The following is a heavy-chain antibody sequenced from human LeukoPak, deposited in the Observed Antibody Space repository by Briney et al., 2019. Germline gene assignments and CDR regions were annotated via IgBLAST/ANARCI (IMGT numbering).Heavy chain of an antibody. V-gene: IGHV3-23*01. J-gene: IGHJ5*02. CDR3: AKLSSFGDLSRVRFDP. Sequence: GGSLRLSCAVSGFTFRTYAMSWVRQAPGKGLEWVSAINGSGGTTYYADSVKGRFTISRDNSKNTLYLQMNSLRAEDTPVYYCAKLSSFGDLSRVRFDPWGQGTLVTVSS. CDR2: INGSGGTT. D-gene: IGHD3-10*01. CDR1: GFTFRTYA.